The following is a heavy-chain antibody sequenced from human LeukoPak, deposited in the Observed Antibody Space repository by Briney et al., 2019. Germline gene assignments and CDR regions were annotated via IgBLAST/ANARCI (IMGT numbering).Heavy chain of an antibody. CDR2: ICYSGST. CDR3: ARDGFSDAFDI. CDR1: GGSISSGDYY. Sequence: SETLSLTCTVSGGSISSGDYYWSWIRQPPGKGLGWIGYICYSGSTYYNPSLKSRVTISVDTSKNQFSLKLSSVTAADTAVYYCARDGFSDAFDIWGQGTMVTVSS. J-gene: IGHJ3*02. V-gene: IGHV4-30-4*08.